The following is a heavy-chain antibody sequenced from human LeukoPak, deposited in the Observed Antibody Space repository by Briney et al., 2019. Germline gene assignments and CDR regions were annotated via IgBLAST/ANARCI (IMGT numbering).Heavy chain of an antibody. D-gene: IGHD1-26*01. CDR3: ARRWAYDAFDI. V-gene: IGHV5-51*01. Sequence: GESLKISCKGSGYSFTKFWIGWVRQMPGKGLEWMGIIYPGDSDTKYSPSFQGQVTMSADKSISTAYLQWSSLRASDTAMYYCARRWAYDAFDIWGQGTMVTVSS. J-gene: IGHJ3*02. CDR2: IYPGDSDT. CDR1: GYSFTKFW.